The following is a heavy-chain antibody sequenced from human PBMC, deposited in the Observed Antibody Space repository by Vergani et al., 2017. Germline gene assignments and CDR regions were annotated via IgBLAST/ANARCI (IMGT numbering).Heavy chain of an antibody. V-gene: IGHV3-33*01. CDR2: IWYDGSNK. CDR3: ASNPTLAPYFDY. CDR1: RFTFSSYG. J-gene: IGHJ4*02. Sequence: QVQLVESGGGVVQPGRSLRLSCAASRFTFSSYGMHWVRQAPGKGLEWVAVIWYDGSNKYYADSVKGRFTISRGNSKNSLYLQLNSLRAEDTAVYYCASNPTLAPYFDYWGQGTLVTVSS.